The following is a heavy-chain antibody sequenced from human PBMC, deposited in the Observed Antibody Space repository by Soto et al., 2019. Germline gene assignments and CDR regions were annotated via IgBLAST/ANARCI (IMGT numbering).Heavy chain of an antibody. CDR3: ARVEHDILTGPNWFDP. Sequence: CKASGYTVRSYGTGCVLQAQRQGLEWMGWISAYNGNTNYAQKLQGRVTMTTDTSTSTAYMELRSLRSDDTAVYYCARVEHDILTGPNWFDPWGQGTLVTVSS. V-gene: IGHV1-18*01. CDR1: GYTVRSYG. J-gene: IGHJ5*02. D-gene: IGHD3-9*01. CDR2: ISAYNGNT.